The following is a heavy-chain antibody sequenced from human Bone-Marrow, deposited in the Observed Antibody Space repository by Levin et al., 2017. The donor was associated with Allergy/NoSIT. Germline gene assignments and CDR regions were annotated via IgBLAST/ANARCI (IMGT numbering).Heavy chain of an antibody. V-gene: IGHV3-48*02. CDR2: ISSSSSTI. Sequence: SGGSLRLSCAASGFTFSSYSMNWVRQAPGKGLEWVSYISSSSSTIYYADSVKGRFTISRDNAKNSLYLQMNSLRDEDTAVYYCAREDRDYGDQTGLGWFDPWGQGTLVTVSS. D-gene: IGHD4-17*01. J-gene: IGHJ5*02. CDR1: GFTFSSYS. CDR3: AREDRDYGDQTGLGWFDP.